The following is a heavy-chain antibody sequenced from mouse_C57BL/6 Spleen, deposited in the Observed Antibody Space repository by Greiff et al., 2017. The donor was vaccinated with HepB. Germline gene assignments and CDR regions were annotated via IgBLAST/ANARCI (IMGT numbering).Heavy chain of an antibody. J-gene: IGHJ3*01. CDR2: ISSGGDYI. CDR1: GFTFSSYA. CDR3: TRVGGYDGQFAY. D-gene: IGHD2-2*01. Sequence: EVMLVESGEGLVKPGGSLKLSCAASGFTFSSYAMSWVRQTPVKRLEWVAYISSGGDYIYYADTVKGRFTISRDTARNTLYLQMSSLKSEDTAMYYCTRVGGYDGQFAYWGQGTLVTVSA. V-gene: IGHV5-9-1*02.